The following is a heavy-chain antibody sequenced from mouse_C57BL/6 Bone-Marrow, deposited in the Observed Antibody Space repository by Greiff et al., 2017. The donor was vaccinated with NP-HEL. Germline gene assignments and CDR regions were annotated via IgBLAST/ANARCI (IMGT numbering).Heavy chain of an antibody. CDR1: GFTFSSYG. V-gene: IGHV5-6*01. Sequence: EVKLVESGGDLVKPGGSLKLSCAASGFTFSSYGMSWVRQTPDKRLEWVATISSGGSYTYYPDSVKGRFTISRDNAKNTLYLQMSSLKSEDTAMYDCARPFYYGNYDYAMDYWGQGTSVTVSS. D-gene: IGHD2-1*01. J-gene: IGHJ4*01. CDR3: ARPFYYGNYDYAMDY. CDR2: ISSGGSYT.